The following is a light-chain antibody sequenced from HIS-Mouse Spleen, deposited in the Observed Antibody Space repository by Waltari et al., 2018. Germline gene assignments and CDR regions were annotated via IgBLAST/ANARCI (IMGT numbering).Light chain of an antibody. CDR3: QQRSNWLT. CDR2: DAS. Sequence: EIVLTQSPATLSLSPGERATLSCRASQSVSSYLAWYQQKPGQAPRLLIYDASNRATGIPARFSGSGSGTDFTLPISSLEPEDFAVYYCQQRSNWLTFGGGTKVAIK. J-gene: IGKJ4*01. CDR1: QSVSSY. V-gene: IGKV3-11*01.